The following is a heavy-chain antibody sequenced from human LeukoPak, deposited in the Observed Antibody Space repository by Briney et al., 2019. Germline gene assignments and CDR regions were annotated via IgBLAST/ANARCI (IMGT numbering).Heavy chain of an antibody. CDR3: ARDFGGSYSVDY. D-gene: IGHD1-26*01. V-gene: IGHV3-21*01. J-gene: IGHJ4*02. CDR1: GFTFSSYS. Sequence: GGSLRLSCAASGFTFSSYSMNWVRQAPGKGLECVSSISSSSSYIYYADSVKGRFTISRDNAKNSLYLQMNSLRAEDTAVYYCARDFGGSYSVDYWGQGTLVTVSS. CDR2: ISSSSSYI.